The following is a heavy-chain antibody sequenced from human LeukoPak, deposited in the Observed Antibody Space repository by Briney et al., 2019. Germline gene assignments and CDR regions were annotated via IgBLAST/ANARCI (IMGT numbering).Heavy chain of an antibody. J-gene: IGHJ4*02. CDR3: ARASGDTAMVPYYFDY. Sequence: SETLSLTCAVSGGSISSSSYYWGWIRQPPGKGLEWIGSIYYSGSTYYNPSLKSRVTISVDTSKNQFSLKLSSVTAADTAVYYCARASGDTAMVPYYFDYWGQGTLVTVSS. CDR1: GGSISSSSYY. V-gene: IGHV4-39*07. D-gene: IGHD5-18*01. CDR2: IYYSGST.